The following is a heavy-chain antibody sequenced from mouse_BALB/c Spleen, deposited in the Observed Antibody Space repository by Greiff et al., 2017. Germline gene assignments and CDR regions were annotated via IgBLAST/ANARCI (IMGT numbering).Heavy chain of an antibody. CDR1: GYTFTSYY. J-gene: IGHJ3*01. D-gene: IGHD2-3*01. CDR3: TRGGYFPWFAY. V-gene: IGHV1S81*02. Sequence: VQLQESGAELVKPGASVKLSCKASGYTFTSYYMYWVKQRPGQGLEWIGGINPSNGGTNFNEKFKSKATLTVDKSSSTAYMQLSSLTSEDSAVYYCTRGGYFPWFAYWGQGTLVTVSA. CDR2: INPSNGGT.